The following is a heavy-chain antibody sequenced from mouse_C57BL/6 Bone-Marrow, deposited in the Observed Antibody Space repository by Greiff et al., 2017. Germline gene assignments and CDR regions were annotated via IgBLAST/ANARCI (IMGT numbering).Heavy chain of an antibody. D-gene: IGHD4-1*01. V-gene: IGHV2-6*01. CDR2: IWGVGST. Sequence: VKLMESGPGLVAPSQSLSITCTVSGFSLTSYGVDWVRQSPGKGLEWLGVIWGVGSTNYNSALKSRLSISKDNSKSQVFLKMNSLQTDDTAMYYCASSLTDYAMGYWGQGTSVTVSA. CDR1: GFSLTSYG. CDR3: ASSLTDYAMGY. J-gene: IGHJ4*01.